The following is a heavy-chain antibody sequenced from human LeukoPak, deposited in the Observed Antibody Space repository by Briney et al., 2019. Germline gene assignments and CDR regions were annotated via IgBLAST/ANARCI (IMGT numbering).Heavy chain of an antibody. J-gene: IGHJ6*02. V-gene: IGHV1-18*01. CDR1: GYTFTSYG. CDR2: ISAYNGNT. CDR3: ARAIGDFWSGYFSRHYYYGMDV. D-gene: IGHD3-3*01. Sequence: ASVKVSCKASGYTFTSYGISWVRQAPGQGLEWMGWISAYNGNTNYAQKLQGRVTMTTDTSTSTAYMELRSLRSDDTAVYYCARAIGDFWSGYFSRHYYYGMDVWGQGTTVTVSS.